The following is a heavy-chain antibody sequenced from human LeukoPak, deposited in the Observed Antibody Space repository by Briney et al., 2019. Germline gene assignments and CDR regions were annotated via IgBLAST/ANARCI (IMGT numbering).Heavy chain of an antibody. J-gene: IGHJ6*04. CDR2: IIPIFGTA. CDR3: ARASIVATISYYYYGMDV. V-gene: IGHV1-69*13. Sequence: SVKVSCKASGGTFTSYAISWVRQAPGQGLEWMGGIIPIFGTANYAQKFQGRVTITADESTSTAYMELSSLRSEDTAVYYCARASIVATISYYYYGMDVWGKGTTVTVSS. D-gene: IGHD5-12*01. CDR1: GGTFTSYA.